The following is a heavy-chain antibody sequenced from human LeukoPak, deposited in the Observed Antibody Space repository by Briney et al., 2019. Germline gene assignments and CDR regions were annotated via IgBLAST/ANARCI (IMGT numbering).Heavy chain of an antibody. Sequence: GGSLRLSCAASVFTFSSYAMSWVRQAPGKALEWVSAISGSGGSTYSADSVKGRFTISRDIHKNTLYLHMNSLRAEDRAVYHCARVAHPSYNDYVWGSYCSRQDDYWSQGTLVTVSS. V-gene: IGHV3-23*01. D-gene: IGHD3-16*01. J-gene: IGHJ4*02. CDR2: ISGSGGST. CDR3: ARVAHPSYNDYVWGSYCSRQDDY. CDR1: VFTFSSYA.